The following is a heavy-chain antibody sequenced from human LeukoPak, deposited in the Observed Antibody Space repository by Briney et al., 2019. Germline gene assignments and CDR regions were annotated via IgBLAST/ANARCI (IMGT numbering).Heavy chain of an antibody. J-gene: IGHJ4*02. CDR1: GGSITNYY. CDR3: STYHFRGPTNHYFDY. CDR2: THYSGSA. Sequence: SETLSLTCTVSGGSITNYYWSWIRQPPGKGLEWIAYTHYSGSANYNPSLKSRVTISLDTSKNQLSLKLSSVTAADTAVYYCSTYHFRGPTNHYFDYWGQGTLVTVSS. V-gene: IGHV4-59*01. D-gene: IGHD3-10*02.